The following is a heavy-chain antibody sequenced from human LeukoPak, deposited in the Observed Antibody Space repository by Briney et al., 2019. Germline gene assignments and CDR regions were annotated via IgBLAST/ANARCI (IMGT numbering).Heavy chain of an antibody. CDR1: GGTFSSYA. D-gene: IGHD3-16*02. J-gene: IGHJ6*02. CDR2: IIPIFGTA. V-gene: IGHV1-69*13. CDR3: ARGPYDYVWGSYRKTAYYYYYGMDV. Sequence: ASVTVSCTASGGTFSSYAISWVRQAPGQGLEWMGGIIPIFGTANYAQKFQGRVTITADESTSTAYMELSSLRSEDTAVYYCARGPYDYVWGSYRKTAYYYYYGMDVWGQGTTVTVSS.